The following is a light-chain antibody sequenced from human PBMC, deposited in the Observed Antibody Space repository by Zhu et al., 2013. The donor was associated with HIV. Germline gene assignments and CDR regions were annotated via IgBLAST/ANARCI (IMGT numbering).Light chain of an antibody. V-gene: IGKV1-33*01. Sequence: DIQLIQSPSTLYASVGDRVTITCQASQDISNYLGWFQQKPGKAPKLLIYVASNFETGVPSRFSGSGSGTDFSFTISSLQPEDFAVYYCQQRSTWPPPTFGGGTRVE. CDR1: QDISNY. J-gene: IGKJ4*01. CDR3: QQRSTWPPPT. CDR2: VAS.